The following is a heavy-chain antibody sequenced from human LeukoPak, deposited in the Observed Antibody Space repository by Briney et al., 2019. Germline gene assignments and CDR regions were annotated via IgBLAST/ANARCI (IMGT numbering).Heavy chain of an antibody. CDR1: GYTFTSYD. Sequence: GASVKVSCKASGYTFTSYDINWVRQATGQGLEWMGWMNANSGVTGYAQKFQGRVSMTRDTSISTAYMELSRLRSDDTAVYYCARFGNSYDSSGPPVWGQGTLVTVSS. J-gene: IGHJ4*02. CDR2: MNANSGVT. V-gene: IGHV1-8*01. D-gene: IGHD3-22*01. CDR3: ARFGNSYDSSGPPV.